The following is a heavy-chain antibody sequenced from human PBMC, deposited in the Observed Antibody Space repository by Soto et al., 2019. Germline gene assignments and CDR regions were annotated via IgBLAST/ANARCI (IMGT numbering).Heavy chain of an antibody. CDR3: ARESYRGYWYYGLNL. CDR2: IYYNGST. J-gene: IGHJ6*02. CDR1: RASIISGGYH. Sequence: SETLSLTCTVSRASIISGGYHWTWIRQHPGKGLEWLGSIYYNGSTYYNTSLKNRLTISMATAESQFSLKLRSVTAADSAVYYCARESYRGYWYYGLNLWGQGTTVTVSS. D-gene: IGHD3-22*01. V-gene: IGHV4-31*03.